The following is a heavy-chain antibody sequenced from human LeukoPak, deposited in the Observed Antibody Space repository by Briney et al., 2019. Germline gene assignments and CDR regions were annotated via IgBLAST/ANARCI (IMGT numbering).Heavy chain of an antibody. J-gene: IGHJ4*02. CDR2: IYHSGNT. D-gene: IGHD4-17*01. V-gene: IGHV4-38-2*02. Sequence: SETLSLTCTVSGYSISTSYYWGWIRQPPGKGLEWIGSIYHSGNTYYNPSLKSRVTISVDTSKNQFALKLNRVTAPDTAVYYCARAGYGDSDFDYWGQGTLVTVSS. CDR3: ARAGYGDSDFDY. CDR1: GYSISTSYY.